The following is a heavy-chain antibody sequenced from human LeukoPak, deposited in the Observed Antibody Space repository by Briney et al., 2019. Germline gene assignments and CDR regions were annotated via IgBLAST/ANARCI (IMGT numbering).Heavy chain of an antibody. J-gene: IGHJ3*02. CDR1: GGTFSSYA. D-gene: IGHD3-10*01. CDR3: ARAYYYGSGSYYNAALDAFDI. V-gene: IGHV1-69*13. CDR2: IIPIFGTA. Sequence: ASVKVSCKASGGTFSSYAISWVRQAPGQGLEWMGGIIPIFGTANYAQKFQGRVTITADESTSTAYMELSSLRSEDTAVYYCARAYYYGSGSYYNAALDAFDIWGQGTMVTVSS.